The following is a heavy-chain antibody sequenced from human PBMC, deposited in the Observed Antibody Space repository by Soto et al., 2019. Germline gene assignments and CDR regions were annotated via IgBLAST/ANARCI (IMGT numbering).Heavy chain of an antibody. CDR3: AKDRSLRV. CDR2: ISYDGSSK. J-gene: IGHJ6*02. Sequence: GGSLRLSCAASGFTFSTYSIHWVRQAPGKGLEWVAVISYDGSSKYYADSVKGRFTISRDNSKNTLYLQMNSLGAEDTAVYYCAKDRSLRVWGQGTTVTVSS. D-gene: IGHD4-17*01. V-gene: IGHV3-30-3*01. CDR1: GFTFSTYS.